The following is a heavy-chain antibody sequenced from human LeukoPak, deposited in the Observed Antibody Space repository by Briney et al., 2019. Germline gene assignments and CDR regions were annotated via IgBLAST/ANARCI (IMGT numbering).Heavy chain of an antibody. CDR3: AKDHIEYSSSSPFDY. Sequence: GGSLRLSCAASGFTFDDYAMHWVRQAPGKGLEWVSLISWDGGSTYYADSVKGRFTISRDNSKNSLYLQMNSLRAEDTALYYCAKDHIEYSSSSPFDYWGQGTLVTVSS. CDR2: ISWDGGST. CDR1: GFTFDDYA. V-gene: IGHV3-43D*03. D-gene: IGHD6-6*01. J-gene: IGHJ4*02.